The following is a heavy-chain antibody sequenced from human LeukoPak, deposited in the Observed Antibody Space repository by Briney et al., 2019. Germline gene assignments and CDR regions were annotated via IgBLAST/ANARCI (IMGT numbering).Heavy chain of an antibody. V-gene: IGHV3-23*01. CDR2: IGGSGGST. CDR3: VREGSIVGATGAFDI. CDR1: GFTFSTYA. J-gene: IGHJ3*02. D-gene: IGHD1-26*01. Sequence: GGSLRLSCAASGFTFSTYAMSWVRQAPGKGLEWVSAIGGSGGSTYYADSVKGRFTIYRDNSKNTLYMQMNSLRAEDTAVYYCVREGSIVGATGAFDIWGQGTMVTVSS.